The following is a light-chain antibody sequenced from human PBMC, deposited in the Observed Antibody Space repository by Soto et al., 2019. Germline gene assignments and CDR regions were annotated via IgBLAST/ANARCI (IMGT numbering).Light chain of an antibody. Sequence: DIQVTQSPSSLSASVGDRVTITCRASQSISSYLNWYQQKPGKAPKLLIYAASSLQSGVPSRFSGSGSGTDFTLTISSLQPEAFATYSRQQSYITPPIPFGQGTRLEIK. J-gene: IGKJ5*01. CDR2: AAS. CDR1: QSISSY. CDR3: QQSYITPPIP. V-gene: IGKV1-39*01.